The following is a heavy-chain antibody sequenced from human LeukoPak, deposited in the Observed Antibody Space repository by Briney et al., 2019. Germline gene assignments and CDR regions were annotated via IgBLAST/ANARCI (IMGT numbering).Heavy chain of an antibody. CDR2: ISYAT. V-gene: IGHV3-73*01. D-gene: IGHD2-15*01. J-gene: IGHJ6*02. CDR1: GITFSGSA. CDR3: TRRQYCSGGSCYGNYYGMDV. Sequence: GGSLKLSCAASGITFSGSAMHWVRQASGKGLGWVGRISYATAYAASVKGRFTISRDDSKNTAYLQMNSLKTEDTAVYYCTRRQYCSGGSCYGNYYGMDVWGQGTTVTVSS.